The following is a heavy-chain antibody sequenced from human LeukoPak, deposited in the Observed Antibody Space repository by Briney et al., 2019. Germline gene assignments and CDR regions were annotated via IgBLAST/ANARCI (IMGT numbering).Heavy chain of an antibody. CDR3: AREKVVIAATHYYGMDV. CDR2: TYYRSKWYN. V-gene: IGHV6-1*01. D-gene: IGHD2-15*01. Sequence: SQTPSLTCAISGDRVSTNSAAWSWIRQSPSRGLEWLGRTYYRSKWYNYYAGSVKSRIIFNPDTSKNQFSLQLNSVTPEDTAVYYCAREKVVIAATHYYGMDVWGQGTTVTVSS. J-gene: IGHJ6*02. CDR1: GDRVSTNSAA.